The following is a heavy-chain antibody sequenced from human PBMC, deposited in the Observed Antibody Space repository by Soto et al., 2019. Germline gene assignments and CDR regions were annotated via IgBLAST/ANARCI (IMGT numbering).Heavy chain of an antibody. CDR2: IYPGDSDT. D-gene: IGHD6-6*01. J-gene: IGHJ5*02. CDR1: GYSFTSYW. CDR3: ARLPVEYSSSSPGWWAANWFDP. V-gene: IGHV5-51*01. Sequence: PGESLKISCKGSGYSFTSYWIGWVRQMPGKGLEWMGIIYPGDSDTRYSPSFQGQVTISADKPISTAYLQWSSLKASDTAMYYCARLPVEYSSSSPGWWAANWFDPWGQGTLVTVS.